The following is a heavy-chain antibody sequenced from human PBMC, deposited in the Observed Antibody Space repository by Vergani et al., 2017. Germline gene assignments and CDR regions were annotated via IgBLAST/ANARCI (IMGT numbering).Heavy chain of an antibody. Sequence: QVQLVESGGGVVQPGRSLRLSCAASGFTFSSYGMHWVRQAPGKGLEWVAVIWYDGSNKYYADSVKGRFTISRDNSKNTLYLQMNSLRAEDTAVYYCARASLPYSSSWAYYFDEWGQGTLVTVAS. CDR2: IWYDGSNK. D-gene: IGHD6-13*01. CDR1: GFTFSSYG. J-gene: IGHJ4*02. CDR3: ARASLPYSSSWAYYFDE. V-gene: IGHV3-33*01.